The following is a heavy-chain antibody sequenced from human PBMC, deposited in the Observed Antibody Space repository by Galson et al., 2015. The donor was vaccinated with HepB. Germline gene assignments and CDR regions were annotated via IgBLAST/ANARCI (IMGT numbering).Heavy chain of an antibody. CDR2: IIPIFGTA. D-gene: IGHD7-27*01. V-gene: IGHV1-69*13. CDR1: GGTFSSYA. CDR3: ARDRGGTGDFDY. Sequence: SVKVSCKASGGTFSSYAISWVRQAPGQGLEWMGGIIPIFGTANYAQKFQGRVTITADESTSTAYMELSSLRSEDTAVYYCARDRGGTGDFDYWGQGTLVTVSS. J-gene: IGHJ4*02.